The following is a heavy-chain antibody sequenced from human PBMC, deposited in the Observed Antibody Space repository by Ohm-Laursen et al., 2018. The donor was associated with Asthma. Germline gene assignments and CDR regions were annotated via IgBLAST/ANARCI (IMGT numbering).Heavy chain of an antibody. J-gene: IGHJ4*02. CDR3: AREYSGSYPDY. D-gene: IGHD1-26*01. Sequence: PSDTLSLTCTVSGGSVSSGSYYWSWIRQPPGKGLEWIGYIYYSGSTKYNPSLKSRVTISVDTSKNQFSLKLSSVTAADTAVYYCAREYSGSYPDYWGQGTLVTVSS. CDR2: IYYSGST. V-gene: IGHV4-61*01. CDR1: GGSVSSGSYY.